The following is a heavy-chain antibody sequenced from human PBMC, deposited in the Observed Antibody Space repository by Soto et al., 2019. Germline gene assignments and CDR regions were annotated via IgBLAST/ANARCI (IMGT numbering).Heavy chain of an antibody. CDR1: GGSVSSGSYY. Sequence: QVQLQESGPGLVKPSETLSLTCTVSGGSVSSGSYYWSWIRQPPGKGLEWIGYMYYSGSTNYNPSIKSRVTISVDTSKTQISLHLSSAAATDTAVYYCARGGPITGSRNPLKYYGMDVWGQGITVTVSS. CDR2: MYYSGST. CDR3: ARGGPITGSRNPLKYYGMDV. D-gene: IGHD1-20*01. V-gene: IGHV4-61*01. J-gene: IGHJ6*02.